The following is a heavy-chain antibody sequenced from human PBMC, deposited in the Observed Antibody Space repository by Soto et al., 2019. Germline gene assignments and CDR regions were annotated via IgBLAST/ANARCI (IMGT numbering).Heavy chain of an antibody. CDR2: MNQDGSHV. Sequence: GGSLRLSCVASGFNISSSWICWIRQTPGKGLEWVTNMNQDGSHVAYADAVKGRFTVSRDNAKNAVYLQMNSLTVEDTAVYFCARDFSYQRFDHWGQGALVTVSS. D-gene: IGHD3-16*02. V-gene: IGHV3-7*01. J-gene: IGHJ4*02. CDR1: GFNISSSW. CDR3: ARDFSYQRFDH.